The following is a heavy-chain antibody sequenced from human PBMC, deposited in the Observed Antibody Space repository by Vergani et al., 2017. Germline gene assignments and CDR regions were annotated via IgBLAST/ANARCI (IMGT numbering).Heavy chain of an antibody. CDR2: INTNSGNP. CDR3: ARGRQWRLTEYLYGMDV. CDR1: GYTFTNYP. V-gene: IGHV7-4-1*02. Sequence: QVPLLQSGSELKTPGASVRISCEASGYTFTNYPLIWVRQAPGQGLEFMGWINTNSGNPTYAPSFTGRLVFSLDTSVSTAYLQISGLKAEDSAVYYCARGRQWRLTEYLYGMDVWGQGTTVTVSS. D-gene: IGHD6-19*01. J-gene: IGHJ6*02.